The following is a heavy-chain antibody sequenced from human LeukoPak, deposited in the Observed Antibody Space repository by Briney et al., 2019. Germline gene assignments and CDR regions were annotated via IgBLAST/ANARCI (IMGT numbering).Heavy chain of an antibody. D-gene: IGHD5-18*01. CDR3: ASAGGSSYGYGDFEY. V-gene: IGHV3-21*01. CDR1: GFSFSYYS. J-gene: IGHJ4*02. Sequence: GGSLRLSCAASGFSFSYYSMNWVRQAPGKGLEWVSSISSSNKYLYYADSVKGRFTISRDNTKNSLYLQMHSLRVEDTAVYYCASAGGSSYGYGDFEYWGQGTLVTVSS. CDR2: ISSSNKYL.